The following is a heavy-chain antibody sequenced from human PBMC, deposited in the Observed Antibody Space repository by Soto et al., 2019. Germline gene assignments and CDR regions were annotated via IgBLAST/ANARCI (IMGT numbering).Heavy chain of an antibody. CDR3: ARADEYVWGSNRQLDY. CDR2: INPNTGTR. Sequence: VRLAPGQGLEWMGIINPNTGTRIYAQKFQDRVTMTGDTSTRTVYMDLSSLRSEDTAVYYCARADEYVWGSNRQLDYWGKGTPVTSPQ. D-gene: IGHD3-16*02. V-gene: IGHV1-46*01. J-gene: IGHJ4*02.